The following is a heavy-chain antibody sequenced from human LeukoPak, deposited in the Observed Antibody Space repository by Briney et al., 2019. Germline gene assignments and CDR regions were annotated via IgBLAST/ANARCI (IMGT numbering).Heavy chain of an antibody. J-gene: IGHJ6*02. D-gene: IGHD5-18*01. Sequence: GGSLRHSCAASGFTFSSYAMHWVRQAPGKGLQWVAVISYDGSNKYYADSVKGRFTISRDNSKNTMYLQMNSLRAEDTAVYYCARDAVDTANAVWGQGTTVTVSS. CDR3: ARDAVDTANAV. CDR1: GFTFSSYA. CDR2: ISYDGSNK. V-gene: IGHV3-30-3*01.